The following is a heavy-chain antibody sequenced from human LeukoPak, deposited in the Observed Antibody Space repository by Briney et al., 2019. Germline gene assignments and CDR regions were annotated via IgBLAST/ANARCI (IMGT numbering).Heavy chain of an antibody. CDR2: INPNSGGT. V-gene: IGHV1-2*02. J-gene: IGHJ4*02. CDR1: GYTFTGYY. Sequence: ASVKVSCEASGYTFTGYYMHWVRQAPGQGLEWMGWINPNSGGTNYAQKFQGRVTMTRDTSISTAYMELSRLRSDDTAVYYCAFTVYGSGSYEDWGQGTLVTVSS. D-gene: IGHD3-10*01. CDR3: AFTVYGSGSYED.